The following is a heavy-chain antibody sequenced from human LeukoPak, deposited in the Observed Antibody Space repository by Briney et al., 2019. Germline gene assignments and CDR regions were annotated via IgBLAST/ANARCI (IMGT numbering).Heavy chain of an antibody. J-gene: IGHJ5*02. D-gene: IGHD3-10*01. CDR3: TTDQWFGELYWFDP. Sequence: GGPRTLPCEASGFPFINPWISWARQAPGRGLEGVGRIKSKTDGGTTDYAAPVKGRFTISRDDSKNTLYLQMNSLKTEDTAVYYCTTDQWFGELYWFDPWGQGTLVTVSS. V-gene: IGHV3-15*01. CDR1: GFPFINPW. CDR2: IKSKTDGGTT.